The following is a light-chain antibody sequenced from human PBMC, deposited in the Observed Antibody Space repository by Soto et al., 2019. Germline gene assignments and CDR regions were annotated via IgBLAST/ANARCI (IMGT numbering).Light chain of an antibody. CDR2: KAS. V-gene: IGKV1-5*03. CDR1: QSISSW. J-gene: IGKJ3*01. CDR3: HQYGTAPLT. Sequence: DIQMTQSPSTLSASVGDRVTITCRASQSISSWLAWYQQKPGKAPKLLIYKASSLESGVPSRFSGSGSGTEFTLTISRLEPEDFSVYYCHQYGTAPLTFGPGTKVDIK.